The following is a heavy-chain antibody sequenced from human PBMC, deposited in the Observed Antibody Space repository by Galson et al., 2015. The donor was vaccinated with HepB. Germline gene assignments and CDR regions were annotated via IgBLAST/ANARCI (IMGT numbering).Heavy chain of an antibody. CDR2: IQYNGFTK. D-gene: IGHD6-25*01. CDR1: GFTFSNYG. CDR3: ARNTPASGYHGLHY. V-gene: IGHV3-30*02. J-gene: IGHJ4*02. Sequence: SLRLSCAASGFTFSNYGMHWVRQAPDKGLEWVAYIQYNGFTKYYGDSVTGRFTISRDNSKNTLYLQMNSLRPEDTALYHCARNTPASGYHGLHYGGQGTLVTVSS.